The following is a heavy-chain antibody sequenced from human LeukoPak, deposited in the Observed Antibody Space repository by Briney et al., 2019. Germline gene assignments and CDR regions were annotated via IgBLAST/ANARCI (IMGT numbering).Heavy chain of an antibody. CDR1: DFMFSDYW. CDR2: INKDGSEE. Sequence: GGSLRLSCVASDFMFSDYWMSWVRQAPGKGPEGVSNINKDGSEEHYVDSVKGRFTVSRDNAKNSLFLQMNSLRVEDTAVYYCAAYDNWVAGDVWGQGTTVSVSS. D-gene: IGHD1-20*01. J-gene: IGHJ6*02. CDR3: AAYDNWVAGDV. V-gene: IGHV3-7*01.